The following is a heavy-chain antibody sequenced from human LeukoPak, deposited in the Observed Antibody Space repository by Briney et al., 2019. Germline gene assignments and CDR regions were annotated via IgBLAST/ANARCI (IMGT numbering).Heavy chain of an antibody. V-gene: IGHV5-51*01. D-gene: IGHD2-15*01. CDR2: IYPGDSDT. J-gene: IGHJ5*02. CDR3: ARQRGYGSSQSFDP. Sequence: GEALKFSCNGSGYSFTSYLIGWGRPLPRKGVGWRGIIYPGDSDTRYSPYFQSQVTISADKSTSTAYLQWSSLTASDTAMYYCARQRGYGSSQSFDPWGQGTLVTVSS. CDR1: GYSFTSYL.